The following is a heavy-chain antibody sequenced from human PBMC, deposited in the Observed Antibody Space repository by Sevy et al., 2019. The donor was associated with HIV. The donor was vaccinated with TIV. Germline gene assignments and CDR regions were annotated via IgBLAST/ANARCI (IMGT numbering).Heavy chain of an antibody. D-gene: IGHD2-2*01. CDR1: GGSFSGYY. CDR3: ARHCSSTSCSHAFDI. J-gene: IGHJ3*02. CDR2: INYSGST. V-gene: IGHV4-34*01. Sequence: SETLSLTCAVYGGSFSGYYWSWIRQPPGKGLEWIGEINYSGSTNSNPYLKSRVTISGDTSKNQFSLKLSSVTAADTAVYYCARHCSSTSCSHAFDIWGQGTMVTVSS.